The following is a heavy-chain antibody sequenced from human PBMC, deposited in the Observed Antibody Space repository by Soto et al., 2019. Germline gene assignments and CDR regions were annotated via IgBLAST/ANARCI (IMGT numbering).Heavy chain of an antibody. D-gene: IGHD1-26*01. CDR2: ISGSGSST. Sequence: GGSLRLSCAASGFTFTNYAMSWVRQAPGKGLEWVSAISGSGSSTYYADSVKGRFTISRDNSENTLFLQMNSLRAEDTAVYYCAYFTALNHYYGMDVWGQGTTVTVSS. V-gene: IGHV3-23*01. CDR1: GFTFTNYA. CDR3: AYFTALNHYYGMDV. J-gene: IGHJ6*02.